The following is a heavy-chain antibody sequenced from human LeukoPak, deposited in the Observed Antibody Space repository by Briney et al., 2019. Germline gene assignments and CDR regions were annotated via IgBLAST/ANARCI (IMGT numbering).Heavy chain of an antibody. V-gene: IGHV4-34*01. D-gene: IGHD3-10*01. CDR3: ARLDYYGSGSYSDY. Sequence: PSEILSLTCAVYGGSFSGYYWSWIRQPPGKGLGWIGEINHSGSTNYNPSLKSRVTISVDTSKDQFSLKLSSVTAADTAVYYCARLDYYGSGSYSDYWGQGTLVTVSS. J-gene: IGHJ4*02. CDR2: INHSGST. CDR1: GGSFSGYY.